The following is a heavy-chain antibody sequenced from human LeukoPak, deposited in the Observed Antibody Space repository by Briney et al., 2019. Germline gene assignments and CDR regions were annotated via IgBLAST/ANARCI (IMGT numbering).Heavy chain of an antibody. CDR3: ASSAYDSSGYYGPIDY. CDR1: GYTFTTYG. V-gene: IGHV1-18*01. D-gene: IGHD3-22*01. CDR2: INTYNGNT. Sequence: ASVKVSCKASGYTFTTYGISWVRQAPGHGLEWMGWINTYNGNTNYAQKVQGRVTMTTDTSTSTAYMELSSLRSEDTAVYYCASSAYDSSGYYGPIDYWGQGTLVTVSS. J-gene: IGHJ4*02.